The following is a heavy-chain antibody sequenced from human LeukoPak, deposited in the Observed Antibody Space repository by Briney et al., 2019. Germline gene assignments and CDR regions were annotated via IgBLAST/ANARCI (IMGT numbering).Heavy chain of an antibody. J-gene: IGHJ1*01. CDR2: IYYSGST. D-gene: IGHD2-21*02. V-gene: IGHV4-59*01. Sequence: SETLSLTCTVSGGSISSYYWSWIRQPPGKGLEWIGYIYYSGSTNYNPSLKSRVTISVDTSKNQFSLKLSSVTAADTAVYYCARSGRYCGGDCSYFQHWGQGTLVTVSS. CDR1: GGSISSYY. CDR3: ARSGRYCGGDCSYFQH.